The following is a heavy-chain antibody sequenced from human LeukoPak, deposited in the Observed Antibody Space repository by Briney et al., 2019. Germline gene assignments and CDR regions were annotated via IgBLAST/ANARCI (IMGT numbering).Heavy chain of an antibody. CDR3: ATQWLYAFDI. D-gene: IGHD6-19*01. CDR2: ISYDGSNK. CDR1: GFTFSSYA. J-gene: IGHJ3*02. Sequence: GGSLRLSCAASGFTFSSYAMHWVRQAPGKGLEWVAVISYDGSNKYYADSVKGRFTISRDNSRNTLYLQMNSLRAEDTAVYYCATQWLYAFDIWGQGTMVTVSS. V-gene: IGHV3-30*04.